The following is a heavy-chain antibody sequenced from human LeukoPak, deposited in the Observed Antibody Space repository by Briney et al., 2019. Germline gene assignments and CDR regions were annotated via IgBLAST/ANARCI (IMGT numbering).Heavy chain of an antibody. D-gene: IGHD1-1*01. CDR3: ARERASNNYYNYFDP. J-gene: IGHJ5*02. CDR1: GDSFNGYY. V-gene: IGHV4-34*01. Sequence: SETLSLTCAVYGDSFNGYYWSWVRQPPGKALEWIGEMNHSGSTNYNPSLKSRVTISVDKSLRQFFLRLSPVTAADTAVYYCARERASNNYYNYFDPWGQGTQVTVSS. CDR2: MNHSGST.